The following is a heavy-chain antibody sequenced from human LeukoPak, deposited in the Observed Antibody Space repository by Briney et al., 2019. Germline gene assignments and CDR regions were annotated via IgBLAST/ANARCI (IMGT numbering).Heavy chain of an antibody. D-gene: IGHD2-15*01. CDR1: GGSISSGGYY. Sequence: PSETLSLTCTVSGGSISSGGYYWSWIRQHPGKGLEWIGYIYYSGSTYYNPSLKSRVTISVDTSKNQFSLKLSSVTAADTAVYYCARLYCSGGSCYSNWFDPWGQGTLVTVSS. J-gene: IGHJ5*02. V-gene: IGHV4-31*03. CDR3: ARLYCSGGSCYSNWFDP. CDR2: IYYSGST.